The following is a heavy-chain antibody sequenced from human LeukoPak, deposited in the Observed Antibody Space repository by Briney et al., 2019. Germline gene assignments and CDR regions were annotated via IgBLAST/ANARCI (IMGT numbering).Heavy chain of an antibody. CDR2: ISSGTAI. CDR1: GFSSSSYG. CDR3: ARETSTAEYYFDY. J-gene: IGHJ4*02. Sequence: PGRSLRLSCAASGFSSSSYGMNWVRQAPGKGLEWVSYISSGTAIHYADSVKGRFTISRDNAETSLYLQMNSLTAEDTAVYYCARETSTAEYYFDYWGQGTLVTVSS. D-gene: IGHD5-18*01. V-gene: IGHV3-48*01.